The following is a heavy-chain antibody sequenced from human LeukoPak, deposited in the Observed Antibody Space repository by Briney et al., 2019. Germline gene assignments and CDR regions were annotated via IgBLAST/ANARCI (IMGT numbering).Heavy chain of an antibody. D-gene: IGHD3-10*01. CDR2: IRNKANTYAT. Sequence: PGGSLRLSCSASGFTFSDSTIYWVRQVSGKGLELLGHIRNKANTYATAVDGSVKGRLTIARDDSKNTAYLQMNSLKSEDTAVYYCSGWDGSYEYWGQGTLVTVSS. CDR3: SGWDGSYEY. J-gene: IGHJ4*02. V-gene: IGHV3-73*01. CDR1: GFTFSDST.